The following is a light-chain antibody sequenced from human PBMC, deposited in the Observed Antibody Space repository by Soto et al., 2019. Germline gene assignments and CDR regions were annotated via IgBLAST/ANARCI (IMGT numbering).Light chain of an antibody. CDR1: QSFNSIY. J-gene: IGKJ1*01. CDR3: HQDDSWR. Sequence: VLYLSPGTVSLSQGERATLSCRASQSFNSIYLAWYQQKPGQAPRLLIYGASSRATGIPDRFSGSGSGTDFTLSISRLEPEDFAVYYCHQDDSWRFGEGTNLDI. CDR2: GAS. V-gene: IGKV3-20*01.